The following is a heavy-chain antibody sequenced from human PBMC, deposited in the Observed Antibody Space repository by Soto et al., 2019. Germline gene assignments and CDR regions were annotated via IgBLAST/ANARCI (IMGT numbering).Heavy chain of an antibody. D-gene: IGHD3-22*01. Sequence: ASVKVSCKVSGDSLTELSMHWVRQAPGKGLEWMGGFDPEDGETIYAQKFQGRVTMTEDTSTDTAYMELSSLRSEDTAVYYCATNFYDSSEDYYYYYGMDVWGQGTTVTVSS. J-gene: IGHJ6*02. CDR1: GDSLTELS. V-gene: IGHV1-24*01. CDR2: FDPEDGET. CDR3: ATNFYDSSEDYYYYYGMDV.